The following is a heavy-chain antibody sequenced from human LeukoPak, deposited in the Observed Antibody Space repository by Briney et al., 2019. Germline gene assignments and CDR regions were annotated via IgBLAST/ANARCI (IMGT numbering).Heavy chain of an antibody. CDR3: ARENYCSGGSCYGYFQH. Sequence: ASVKVSCKASGYTFTGYYMHWVRQAPGQGLEWMGWINPNSGGTIYAQKFQGRVTMTRDTSISTAYMELSRLRSDDTAVYYCARENYCSGGSCYGYFQHWGQGTLVTVSS. J-gene: IGHJ1*01. V-gene: IGHV1-2*02. D-gene: IGHD2-15*01. CDR1: GYTFTGYY. CDR2: INPNSGGT.